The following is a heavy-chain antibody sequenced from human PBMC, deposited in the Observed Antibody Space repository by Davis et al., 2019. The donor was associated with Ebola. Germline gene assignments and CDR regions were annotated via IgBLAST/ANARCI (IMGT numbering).Heavy chain of an antibody. V-gene: IGHV4-34*01. J-gene: IGHJ5*02. CDR1: GGSFSGYY. CDR3: ARGASVLEVVAARRWWFDP. CDR2: INHSGST. D-gene: IGHD2-15*01. Sequence: SEILSLTCAVYGGSFSGYYWSWIRQPPGKGLEWIGEINHSGSTNYNPSLKSRVTISVDTSKNQFSLKLSSVTAADTAVYYCARGASVLEVVAARRWWFDPWGQGTLVTVSS.